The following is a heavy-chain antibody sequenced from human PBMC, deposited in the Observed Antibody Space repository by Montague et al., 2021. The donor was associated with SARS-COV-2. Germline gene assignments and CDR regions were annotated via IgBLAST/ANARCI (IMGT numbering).Heavy chain of an antibody. V-gene: IGHV4-59*01. CDR3: ARTSLASASCRFDP. CDR2: ISFRAGT. CDR1: GGSTNDFY. Sequence: SETLSLTCTVSGGSTNDFYWSWIRQPPGKGLEWIGYISFRAGTDYNPSLKSRVTISIDTFKNQFSLNLTSVTAADTGVYYCARTSLASASCRFDPWGQGTLVTVSS. J-gene: IGHJ5*02. D-gene: IGHD3-16*02.